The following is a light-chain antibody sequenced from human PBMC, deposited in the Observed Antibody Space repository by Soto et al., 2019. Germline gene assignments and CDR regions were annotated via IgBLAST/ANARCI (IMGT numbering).Light chain of an antibody. Sequence: EIVLTQSPAPVSLSPGEIATLSCRASQSVGIYVAWYQQKPGQAPSRLMYDTSNRATVIPARGSGSGSGTDFTLTISSLEAEPVALYYCQHRSLWVLTFGGAKSLEIK. CDR2: DTS. CDR3: QHRSLWVLT. CDR1: QSVGIY. J-gene: IGKJ4*01. V-gene: IGKV3-11*01.